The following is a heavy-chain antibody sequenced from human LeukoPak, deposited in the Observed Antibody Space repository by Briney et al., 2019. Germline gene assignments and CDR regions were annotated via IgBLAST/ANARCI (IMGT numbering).Heavy chain of an antibody. CDR3: ARERYSSSWPAIYYYYYYMDV. CDR1: GYTFTSYA. V-gene: IGHV7-4-1*02. CDR2: INTKTWKP. J-gene: IGHJ6*03. Sequence: ASVKVSCKASGYTFTSYAMNWLRQAPGQGLEGMGWINTKTWKPTYPQGFTGRFVFSLDTSVSTAYLQISSLKAEDTAVYYCARERYSSSWPAIYYYYYYMDVWGKGTTVTVSS. D-gene: IGHD6-13*01.